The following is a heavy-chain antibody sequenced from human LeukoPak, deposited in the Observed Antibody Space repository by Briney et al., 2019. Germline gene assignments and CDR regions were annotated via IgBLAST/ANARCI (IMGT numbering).Heavy chain of an antibody. CDR2: IGTASDT. Sequence: PGGSLRLSCAASGFTFSSFDMHWVPQPTGQGLEWVSTIGTASDTYYPGSVEGRFTLSRDNAKNSLYLQMNSLTAGDTAVYYCARGPPRGKYYYMDVWGKGTTATVSS. CDR3: ARGPPRGKYYYMDV. V-gene: IGHV3-13*01. D-gene: IGHD1-1*01. J-gene: IGHJ6*03. CDR1: GFTFSSFD.